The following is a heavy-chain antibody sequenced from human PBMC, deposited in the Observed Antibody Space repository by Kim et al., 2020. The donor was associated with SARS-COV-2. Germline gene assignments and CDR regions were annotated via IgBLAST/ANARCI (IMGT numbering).Heavy chain of an antibody. J-gene: IGHJ4*02. D-gene: IGHD3-10*01. Sequence: GGSLRLSCAASGFTFSSYAMHWVRQAPGKGLEWVVVISYDGSNKYYADSVKGRFTISRDNSKNTLYLQMNSLRAEDTAVYYCARSGSGVTLVRGVKYWGQGTLVTVSS. CDR3: ARSGSGVTLVRGVKY. CDR2: ISYDGSNK. CDR1: GFTFSSYA. V-gene: IGHV3-30*04.